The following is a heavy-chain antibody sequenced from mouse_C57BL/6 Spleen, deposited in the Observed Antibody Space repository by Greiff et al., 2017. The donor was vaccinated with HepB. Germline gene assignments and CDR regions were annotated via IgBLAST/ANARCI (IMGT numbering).Heavy chain of an antibody. Sequence: SGTVLARPGASVKMSCKTSGYTFTSYWMHWVKQRPGQGLEWIGAIYPGNSDTSYNQKFKGKAKLTAVTSASTAYMELSSLTNEDSAVYYCTRSRIYYGNYPYAMDYWGQGTSVTVSS. CDR2: IYPGNSDT. J-gene: IGHJ4*01. CDR1: GYTFTSYW. V-gene: IGHV1-5*01. D-gene: IGHD2-1*01. CDR3: TRSRIYYGNYPYAMDY.